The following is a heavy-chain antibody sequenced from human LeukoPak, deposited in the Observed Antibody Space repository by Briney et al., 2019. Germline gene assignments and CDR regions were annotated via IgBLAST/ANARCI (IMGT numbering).Heavy chain of an antibody. CDR3: VREAYYYDSSGYYNAFDI. V-gene: IGHV4-34*01. CDR1: GGSFSGYY. CDR2: INHSGST. J-gene: IGHJ3*02. D-gene: IGHD3-22*01. Sequence: SETLSLTCAVYGGSFSGYYWSWIRQPPGKGLEWIGEINHSGSTNYNPSLKSRVTISVDTSKNQFSLKLSSVTAADTAVYYCVREAYYYDSSGYYNAFDIWGQGTMVTVSS.